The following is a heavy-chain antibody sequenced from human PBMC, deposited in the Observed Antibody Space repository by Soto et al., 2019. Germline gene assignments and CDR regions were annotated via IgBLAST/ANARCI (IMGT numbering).Heavy chain of an antibody. CDR3: AGSYYYGSGSYSFDY. CDR2: INAGNGNT. J-gene: IGHJ4*02. D-gene: IGHD3-10*01. Sequence: QVQLVQSGAEVKKPGASVKVSCKASGYTFTSYAMHWVRQAPGQRLEWMGWINAGNGNTKYSQKFQGRVTITRDTSASTAYMELSSLRSEDTAVYYCAGSYYYGSGSYSFDYWGQGTLVTVSS. CDR1: GYTFTSYA. V-gene: IGHV1-3*01.